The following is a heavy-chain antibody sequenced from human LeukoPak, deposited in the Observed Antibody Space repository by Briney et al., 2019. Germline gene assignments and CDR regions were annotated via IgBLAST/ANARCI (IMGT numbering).Heavy chain of an antibody. V-gene: IGHV2-5*02. CDR3: ARFGIAAAGEPIRAFDI. Sequence: SGPTLVNPTQTLTLTCTFSGFSLSTSGVGVGWIRQPPGKALEWLALIYWDDDKRYSPSLKSRLTITKDTSKNQVVLTMTNMDPVDTATYYCARFGIAAAGEPIRAFDIWGQGTMVTVSS. CDR2: IYWDDDK. CDR1: GFSLSTSGVG. D-gene: IGHD6-13*01. J-gene: IGHJ3*02.